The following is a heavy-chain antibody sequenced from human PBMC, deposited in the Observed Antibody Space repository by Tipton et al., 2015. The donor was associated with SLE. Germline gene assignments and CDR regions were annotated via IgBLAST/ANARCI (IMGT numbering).Heavy chain of an antibody. J-gene: IGHJ4*02. D-gene: IGHD1-26*01. CDR2: IFYSGSA. CDR3: AGHEWGLPDF. Sequence: TLSLTCTVSGGSISSSSYYWGWIRQPPGKGLEWIGSIFYSGSAYSDPSLKSRVTMSIDTSSNQFSLKLTSVTAGDTAVYYCAGHEWGLPDFWGQGTLVTVSS. CDR1: GGSISSSSYY. V-gene: IGHV4-39*01.